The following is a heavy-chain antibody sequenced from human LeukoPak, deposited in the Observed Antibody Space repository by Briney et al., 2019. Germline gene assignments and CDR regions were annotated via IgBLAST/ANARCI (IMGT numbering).Heavy chain of an antibody. CDR3: ARHKRYYYDSSGYYYRKFDY. CDR2: ISSSGSTI. V-gene: IGHV3-48*03. J-gene: IGHJ4*02. CDR1: GFTFSSYE. D-gene: IGHD3-22*01. Sequence: GGSLRLSCAASGFTFSSYEMNWVRQAPGKGLEWVSYISSSGSTIYYADSVKGRFTISRDNAENSLYLQMNSLRDEDTAVYYCARHKRYYYDSSGYYYRKFDYWGQGTLVTVSS.